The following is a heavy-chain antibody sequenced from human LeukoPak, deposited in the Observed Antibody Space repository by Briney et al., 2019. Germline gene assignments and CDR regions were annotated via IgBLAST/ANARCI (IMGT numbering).Heavy chain of an antibody. D-gene: IGHD6-13*01. CDR1: GFTFSSYW. V-gene: IGHV3-74*01. J-gene: IGHJ4*02. CDR3: AKERNLYSSSWYANDY. CDR2: INSDGSST. Sequence: GGSLGLSCAASGFTFSSYWMHWVRQAPGKGLVWVSRINSDGSSTSYADSVKGRFTISRDNAKNTLYLQMNSLRAEDTAVYYCAKERNLYSSSWYANDYWGQGTLVTVSS.